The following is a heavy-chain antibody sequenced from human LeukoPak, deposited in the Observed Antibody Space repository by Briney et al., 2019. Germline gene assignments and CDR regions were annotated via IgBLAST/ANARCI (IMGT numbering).Heavy chain of an antibody. Sequence: WGTLRLSCAASGFTFSSYAMSWVRQAPGKGLEWVSAISGSGGSKYYADSVKGRFTISRDNSKNTLYLQMNSLRAEDTAVYYCAKGYCSGGSCKSHFDYWGQGTLVTVPS. V-gene: IGHV3-23*01. D-gene: IGHD2-15*01. J-gene: IGHJ4*02. CDR1: GFTFSSYA. CDR2: ISGSGGSK. CDR3: AKGYCSGGSCKSHFDY.